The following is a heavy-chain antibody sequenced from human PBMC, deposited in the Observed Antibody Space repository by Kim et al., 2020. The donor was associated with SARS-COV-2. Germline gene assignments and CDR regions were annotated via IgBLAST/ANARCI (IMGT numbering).Heavy chain of an antibody. CDR3: ARQGGAAGTLDY. J-gene: IGHJ4*02. Sequence: SETLSLTCTVSGGSISSSSYYWGWIRQPPGNGLEWIGSIYYSGSTYYNPSLKSRVTISVDTSKNQFSLKLSSVTAADTAVYYCARQGGAAGTLDYWGQGTLVTVSS. CDR2: IYYSGST. CDR1: GGSISSSSYY. D-gene: IGHD6-13*01. V-gene: IGHV4-39*01.